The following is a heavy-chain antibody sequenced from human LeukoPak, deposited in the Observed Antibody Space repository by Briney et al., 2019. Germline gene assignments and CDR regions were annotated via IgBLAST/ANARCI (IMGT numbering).Heavy chain of an antibody. V-gene: IGHV4-34*01. D-gene: IGHD3-22*01. CDR3: ARGRYYYDSSSATTYYFDY. J-gene: IGHJ4*02. CDR2: INHSGST. CDR1: GGSFSGYY. Sequence: PSETLSLTCAVYGGSFSGYYWSWIRQPPGKGLECIGEINHSGSTNYNPSLKSRVTISVDTSKNQFSLKLSSVTAADTAVYYCARGRYYYDSSSATTYYFDYWGQGTLVTVSS.